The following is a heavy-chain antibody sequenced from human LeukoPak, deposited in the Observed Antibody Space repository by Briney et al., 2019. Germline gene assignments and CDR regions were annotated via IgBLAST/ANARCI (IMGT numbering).Heavy chain of an antibody. CDR1: GFTFSSYS. CDR3: ARFETHMITFGLVDY. D-gene: IGHD3-16*01. J-gene: IGHJ4*02. Sequence: GGSLRLSCAASGFTFSSYSMNWVRQAPGKGLEWVSPISSSSSYIYYADSVKGRFTISRDNAKNSLYLQMTSLRAEDTAVYYCARFETHMITFGLVDYWGQGTLVTVSS. V-gene: IGHV3-21*01. CDR2: ISSSSSYI.